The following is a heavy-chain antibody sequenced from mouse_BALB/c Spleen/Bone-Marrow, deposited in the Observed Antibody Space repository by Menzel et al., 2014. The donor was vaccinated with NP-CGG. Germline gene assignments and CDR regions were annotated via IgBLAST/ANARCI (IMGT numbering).Heavy chain of an antibody. V-gene: IGHV1-9*01. CDR2: ILPGSAIT. Sequence: QLQQSGAELMKPGASVKISCKATSYTFSSYWIEWVKQRPGLGLEWIGEILPGSAITNYNEKFKGKATFTADTSSNTAYVQLSSLTSEDSAVYYCARRYFYSMDYWGQGTSVTVSS. CDR1: SYTFSSYW. CDR3: ARRYFYSMDY. D-gene: IGHD2-14*01. J-gene: IGHJ4*01.